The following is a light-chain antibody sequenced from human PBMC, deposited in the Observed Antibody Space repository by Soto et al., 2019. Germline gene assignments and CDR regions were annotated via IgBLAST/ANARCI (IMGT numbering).Light chain of an antibody. Sequence: DIQLTHYPYSRSASLGDRFTITCRASQSISSYLNWYQQKPGKAPKLLIYAASSLQSGVPPRFSGSGSGTDFTLAISSLQPEDSTPYYCLLAIFLPWSFGQG. CDR3: LLAIFLPWS. V-gene: IGKV1-39*01. CDR1: QSISSY. CDR2: AAS. J-gene: IGKJ1*01.